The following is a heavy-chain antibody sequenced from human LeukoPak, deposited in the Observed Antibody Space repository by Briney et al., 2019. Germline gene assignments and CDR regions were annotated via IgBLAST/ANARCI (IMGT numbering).Heavy chain of an antibody. V-gene: IGHV3-48*04. Sequence: LPGGSLRLSCAASGFTFSSYSMNWVRQAPGKGLEGVSYISSSSSTIYYADSVKGRFTISRDNAKNSLYLQMNSLRAEDTAVYYCARGEDEGVYYYYYYMDVWGKGTTVTVSS. J-gene: IGHJ6*03. CDR2: ISSSSSTI. D-gene: IGHD3-16*01. CDR3: ARGEDEGVYYYYYYMDV. CDR1: GFTFSSYS.